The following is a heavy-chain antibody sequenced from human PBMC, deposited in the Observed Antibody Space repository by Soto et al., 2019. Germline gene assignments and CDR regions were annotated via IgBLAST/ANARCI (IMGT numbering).Heavy chain of an antibody. CDR3: AINHINFYDFWSGYADYYFDY. Sequence: GGSLRLSCAASGFTFSSYSMNWVRQAPGKGLEWVSSISSSSSYIYYADSVKGRFTISRDNAKNSLYLQMNSLRAEDTAVYYCAINHINFYDFWSGYADYYFDYWGQGTLVTVSS. D-gene: IGHD3-3*01. CDR2: ISSSSSYI. CDR1: GFTFSSYS. J-gene: IGHJ4*02. V-gene: IGHV3-21*01.